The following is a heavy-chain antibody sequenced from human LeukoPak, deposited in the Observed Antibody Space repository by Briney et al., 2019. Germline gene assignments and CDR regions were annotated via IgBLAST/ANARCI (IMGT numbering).Heavy chain of an antibody. Sequence: SETLSLTCTVSGGSISSSSYYWGWIRQPPGKGLEWIGSICYSGSTYYNPSLKSRVTISVDTSKNQFSLKLSSVTAADTAVYYCARPVGATPDWGQGTLVTVSS. V-gene: IGHV4-39*01. J-gene: IGHJ4*02. D-gene: IGHD1-26*01. CDR3: ARPVGATPD. CDR2: ICYSGST. CDR1: GGSISSSSYY.